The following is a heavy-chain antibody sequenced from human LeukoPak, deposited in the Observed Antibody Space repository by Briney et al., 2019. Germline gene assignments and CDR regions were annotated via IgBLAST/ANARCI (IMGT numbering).Heavy chain of an antibody. V-gene: IGHV4-31*03. CDR1: GGSISSGGYY. CDR2: IYYSGST. Sequence: SETLSLTCTGSGGSISSGGYYWGWVRQHPGKGLEWIGYIYYSGSTYYNPSLKSRVTISVDTSKNQFSLKLSSVTAADTAVYYCARAGMGANFDYWGQGTLVTVSS. J-gene: IGHJ4*02. CDR3: ARAGMGANFDY. D-gene: IGHD1-26*01.